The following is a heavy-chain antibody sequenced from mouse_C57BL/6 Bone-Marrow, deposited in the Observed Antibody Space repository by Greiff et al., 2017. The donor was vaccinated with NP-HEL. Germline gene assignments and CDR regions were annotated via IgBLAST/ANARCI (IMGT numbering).Heavy chain of an antibody. D-gene: IGHD2-4*01. Sequence: VKLQESGPGLVKPSQSLFLTCSITGFPITSGYYWIWIRQSPGKPLEWMGYITHSGETFYNPSLQSPISITRETSKNQFFLQLNSVTTEDTAMYYCAGDRYPSYDYDDYWGQGTTLTVSS. V-gene: IGHV12-3*01. CDR1: GFPITSGYY. J-gene: IGHJ2*01. CDR3: AGDRYPSYDYDDY. CDR2: ITHSGET.